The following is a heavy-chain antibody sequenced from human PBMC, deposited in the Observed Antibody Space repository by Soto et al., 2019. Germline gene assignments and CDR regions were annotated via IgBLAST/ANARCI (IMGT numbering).Heavy chain of an antibody. CDR3: ARLRSGYDWGFDY. D-gene: IGHD5-12*01. V-gene: IGHV4-34*01. Sequence: SETLSLTCAVHGGSFSGYYWDWIRQPPGKGLEWIGEVNHGGSTYYNPSLKSRVTISVDTSKNQFSLKLSSVTAADTAVYYCARLRSGYDWGFDYWGQGTPVTVSS. CDR2: VNHGGST. CDR1: GGSFSGYY. J-gene: IGHJ4*02.